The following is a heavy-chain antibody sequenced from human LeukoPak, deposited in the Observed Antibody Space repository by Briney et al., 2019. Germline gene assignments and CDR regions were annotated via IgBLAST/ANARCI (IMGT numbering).Heavy chain of an antibody. Sequence: SETLSLTCTVSGGSISSGSYYWSWIRQPAGKGLEWIGRIYTSGSTNYNPSLKSRVTISVDTSKNQFSLKLSSVTAADTAAYYCARDPPEDLAIAFDIWGQGTMVTVSS. CDR1: GGSISSGSYY. J-gene: IGHJ3*02. CDR3: ARDPPEDLAIAFDI. V-gene: IGHV4-61*02. D-gene: IGHD3-3*02. CDR2: IYTSGST.